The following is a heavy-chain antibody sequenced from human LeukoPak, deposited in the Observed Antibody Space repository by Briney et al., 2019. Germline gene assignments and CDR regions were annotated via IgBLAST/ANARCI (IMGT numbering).Heavy chain of an antibody. V-gene: IGHV3-30-3*01. CDR2: ISYDGSNK. Sequence: GGSLRLSCAASGFTFSSYAMHWVRQAPGKGLEWVAVISYDGSNKYYADSVKGRFTISRDNSKNTLYLQMNSLRAEDTAVYCCARGPQPKYYDFWSGYYPNYGMDVWGQGTTVTVSS. CDR3: ARGPQPKYYDFWSGYYPNYGMDV. CDR1: GFTFSSYA. J-gene: IGHJ6*02. D-gene: IGHD3-3*01.